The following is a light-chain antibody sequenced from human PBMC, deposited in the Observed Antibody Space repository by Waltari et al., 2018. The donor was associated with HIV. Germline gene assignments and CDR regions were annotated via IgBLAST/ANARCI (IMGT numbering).Light chain of an antibody. J-gene: IGLJ2*01. Sequence: SYELTQPPSVSVSPGQTASITCSGDKLGDTYASWYQQKPGQSPGLVINQNSKRPSGIPERFSGSNSGDTATLSISGTQAVDEADYYCQAWDSSSAVVFGGGTKLTVL. CDR2: QNS. V-gene: IGLV3-1*01. CDR3: QAWDSSSAVV. CDR1: KLGDTY.